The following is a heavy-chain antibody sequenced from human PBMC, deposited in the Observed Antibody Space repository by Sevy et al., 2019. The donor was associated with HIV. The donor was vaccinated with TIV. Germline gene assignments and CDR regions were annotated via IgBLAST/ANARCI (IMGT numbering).Heavy chain of an antibody. CDR2: ISSSGSTI. D-gene: IGHD5-12*01. J-gene: IGHJ4*02. CDR1: GFTFSDYY. Sequence: GGSLRLSCAASGFTFSDYYMTWIRQAPGKGLEWVSYISSSGSTIYYADSVKGRFTISMDNAKNSLYLQMNSLRAEDTAVYYCAREDMATTRGPFDYWGQGTLVTVSS. V-gene: IGHV3-11*01. CDR3: AREDMATTRGPFDY.